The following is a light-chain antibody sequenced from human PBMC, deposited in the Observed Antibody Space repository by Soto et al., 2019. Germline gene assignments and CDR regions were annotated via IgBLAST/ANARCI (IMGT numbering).Light chain of an antibody. CDR1: TSDFGDDKY. CDR3: CSYSGTYTWL. Sequence: QSALTQPASVSGSPGQSITMSCSGTTSDFGDDKYVSWFHHRPGRAPKLIIFDFSKRPSGVPDRFSGSTSGITASLTISGLQADDEGDYYCCSYSGTYTWLFGGGTKLTVL. V-gene: IGLV2-11*01. CDR2: DFS. J-gene: IGLJ2*01.